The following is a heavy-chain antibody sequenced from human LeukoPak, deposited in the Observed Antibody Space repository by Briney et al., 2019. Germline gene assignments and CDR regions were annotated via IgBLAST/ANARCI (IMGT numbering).Heavy chain of an antibody. J-gene: IGHJ2*01. Sequence: ASVNLSCKAAGYTFTIYDINWVRRAPPQGRGWMGGMNPTSGNTGYAQKFQGRVTMTWDASIATAYMELSSLTSEDTALYCCTRMRGYTYGYWYLDLWGRGTPVTVSS. D-gene: IGHD5-18*01. CDR3: TRMRGYTYGYWYLDL. CDR2: MNPTSGNT. CDR1: GYTFTIYD. V-gene: IGHV1-8*01.